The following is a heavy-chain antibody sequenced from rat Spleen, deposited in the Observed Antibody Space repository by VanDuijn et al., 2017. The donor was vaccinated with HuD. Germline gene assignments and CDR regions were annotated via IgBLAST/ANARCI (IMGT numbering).Heavy chain of an antibody. CDR3: ARVDPTAYYFDY. V-gene: IGHV5-29*01. CDR2: ISYDGSST. J-gene: IGHJ2*01. D-gene: IGHD3-2*01. CDR1: GFTFSDYY. Sequence: EVQLVESDGGLVQPGRSLKLSCAASGFTFSDYYMAWVRQAPTKGLEWVATISYDGSSTYYRDSVKGRFTISRDNAKSTLYLQMDSLRSEDTATYYCARVDPTAYYFDYWGQGVMVTVSS.